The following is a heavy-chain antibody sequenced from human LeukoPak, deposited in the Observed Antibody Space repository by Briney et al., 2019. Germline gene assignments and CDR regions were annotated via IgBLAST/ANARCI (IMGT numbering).Heavy chain of an antibody. CDR1: GYTFTVYY. Sequence: ASVTVSCKASGYTFTVYYMHWVRQAPGQGLEWMGWINPNSGGTNYAQKCQGRVTMTRDTSISTAYMELSRLRSDDTAVYYCARSGKDFMADRLGGWFHPWGQGTLVTVSS. D-gene: IGHD6-25*01. V-gene: IGHV1-2*02. CDR3: ARSGKDFMADRLGGWFHP. J-gene: IGHJ5*02. CDR2: INPNSGGT.